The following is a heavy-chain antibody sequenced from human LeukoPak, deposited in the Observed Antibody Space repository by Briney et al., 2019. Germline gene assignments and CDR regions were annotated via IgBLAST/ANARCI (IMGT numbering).Heavy chain of an antibody. CDR1: GYTFTSYD. CDR2: MNPNSGNT. V-gene: IGHV1-8*01. Sequence: ASVKVSCKASGYTFTSYDINWVRQATGQGLEWMGWMNPNSGNTGYAQRFQGRVTMTRNTSISTAYMELSSLRSEDTAVYYCARVGRWLQFNPGADDYWGQGTLVTVSS. D-gene: IGHD5-24*01. J-gene: IGHJ4*02. CDR3: ARVGRWLQFNPGADDY.